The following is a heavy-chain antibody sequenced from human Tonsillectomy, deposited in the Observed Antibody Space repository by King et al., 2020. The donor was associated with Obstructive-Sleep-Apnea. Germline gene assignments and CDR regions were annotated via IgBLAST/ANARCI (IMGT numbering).Heavy chain of an antibody. Sequence: VQLVESGGGVVQPGRSLRISCAASGFTFSSYGMHWVRQAPGKGLEWVAVLWYDGCNKYYAESVKGRFTISRDNSKNTLYLQMNSLRAEDTAVYYCASGYPGYDAFDIWGQGTMVTVSS. V-gene: IGHV3-33*01. CDR2: LWYDGCNK. CDR1: GFTFSSYG. D-gene: IGHD5-18*01. CDR3: ASGYPGYDAFDI. J-gene: IGHJ3*02.